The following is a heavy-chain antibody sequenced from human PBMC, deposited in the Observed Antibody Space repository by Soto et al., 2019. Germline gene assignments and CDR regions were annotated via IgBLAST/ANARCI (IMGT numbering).Heavy chain of an antibody. CDR2: IWFDGSKK. J-gene: IGHJ4*02. D-gene: IGHD6-13*01. V-gene: IGHV3-33*01. CDR3: ARDLNTGYIDY. Sequence: QVQMVESGGGVVQPGTSLRLSCVASGFTFGRSGMHWVRQAPGGALEWVAIIWFDGSKKYYADSVKGRLTVSRDNSKNTLSLQMDSLRGDDTAVYYWARDLNTGYIDYWGQGTLVTVSS. CDR1: GFTFGRSG.